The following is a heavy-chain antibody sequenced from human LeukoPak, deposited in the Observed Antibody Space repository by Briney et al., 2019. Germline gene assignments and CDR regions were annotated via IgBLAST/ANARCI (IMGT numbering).Heavy chain of an antibody. J-gene: IGHJ2*01. Sequence: SETLSLTCTVSGGSISSGASDWGWIRQHPKRGLEWVGYINHSGSTYYNPSPGSRVTMSVDTSKNQFSLKLSSVTAADSAVYYCARAARQGFTMIVVPFFYFDLWGRGTLVTVSS. V-gene: IGHV4-31*03. CDR2: INHSGST. CDR3: ARAARQGFTMIVVPFFYFDL. D-gene: IGHD3-22*01. CDR1: GGSISSGASD.